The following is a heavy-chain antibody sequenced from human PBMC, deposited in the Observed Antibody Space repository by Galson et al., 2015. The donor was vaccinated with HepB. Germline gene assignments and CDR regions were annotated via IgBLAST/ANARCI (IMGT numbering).Heavy chain of an antibody. CDR3: AKDPYDAMVRGVPPEY. CDR2: ISYDGSNK. Sequence: SLRLSCAASGFTFSSYGMHWVRQAPGKGLEWVAVISYDGSNKYYADSVKGRFTISRDNSKNTLYLQMNSLRAEDTAVYYCAKDPYDAMVRGVPPEYWGQGTLVTVSS. CDR1: GFTFSSYG. V-gene: IGHV3-30*18. D-gene: IGHD3-10*01. J-gene: IGHJ4*02.